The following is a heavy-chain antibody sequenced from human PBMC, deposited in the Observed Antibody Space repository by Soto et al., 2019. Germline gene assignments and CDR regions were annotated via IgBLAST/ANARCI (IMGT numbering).Heavy chain of an antibody. V-gene: IGHV3-49*03. Sequence: GGSLRLSCTASGFTFGDYAMSWFRQAPGKGLEWVGFIRSKAYGGATEYAASVKGRFTISRDDSKSIAYLQMNSLKTEDTAVYYCTRVGAEYYYYYYMDVWGKGTTVTAP. CDR1: GFTFGDYA. CDR2: IRSKAYGGAT. CDR3: TRVGAEYYYYYYMDV. J-gene: IGHJ6*03.